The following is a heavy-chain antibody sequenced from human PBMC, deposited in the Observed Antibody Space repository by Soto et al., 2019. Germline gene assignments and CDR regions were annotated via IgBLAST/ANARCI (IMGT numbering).Heavy chain of an antibody. D-gene: IGHD3-10*01. Sequence: QVQLVESGGGVVQPGRSLRLSCAASGFTFSSYGMHWVRQAPGKGLEWVAVISYDVSNKYYADSVKGRFTISRDNSKNTLYLQMNSLRAEDTAVYYCAKDSPPYYGSGSYVDYWGQGTLVNVSS. CDR3: AKDSPPYYGSGSYVDY. J-gene: IGHJ4*02. CDR1: GFTFSSYG. CDR2: ISYDVSNK. V-gene: IGHV3-30*18.